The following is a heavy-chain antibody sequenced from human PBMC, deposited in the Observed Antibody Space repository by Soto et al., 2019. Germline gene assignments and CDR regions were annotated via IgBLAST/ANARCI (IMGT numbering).Heavy chain of an antibody. Sequence: EVQLVESGGGLVKPGGSLTLSCAASGFAFRSYNMNWVRQAPGKGLEWVATISSGSSNIYYADSVKGRFTISRDNAKNSRFLQMDSLRAEDSAVYYCASATVVAATFDFWGQATVVTVS. V-gene: IGHV3-21*01. J-gene: IGHJ4*02. CDR3: ASATVVAATFDF. CDR2: ISSGSSNI. D-gene: IGHD2-15*01. CDR1: GFAFRSYN.